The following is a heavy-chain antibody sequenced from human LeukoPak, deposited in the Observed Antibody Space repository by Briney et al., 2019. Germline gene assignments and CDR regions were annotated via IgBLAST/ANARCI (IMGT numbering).Heavy chain of an antibody. CDR2: ISYDGSNK. Sequence: GGSLRLSCAASGFTFSGYAMHWVRQAPGKGLEWVAVISYDGSNKYYADSVKGRFTISRDNSKNTLYLQMNSLRAEDTAVYYCARELLTLDYWGQGTLVTVSS. CDR3: ARELLTLDY. J-gene: IGHJ4*02. CDR1: GFTFSGYA. D-gene: IGHD3-10*01. V-gene: IGHV3-30-3*01.